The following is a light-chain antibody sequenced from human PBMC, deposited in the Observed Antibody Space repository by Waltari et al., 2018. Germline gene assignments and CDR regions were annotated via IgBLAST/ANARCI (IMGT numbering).Light chain of an antibody. CDR1: QSLLYRANNKNY. CDR2: WAS. CDR3: QQYFDTPS. V-gene: IGKV4-1*01. Sequence: DIVMTQSPDSLAVSLGERATIMCKSGQSLLYRANNKNYLAWYQQKPGQPPKRLIYWASTRDSGVPDRFSGSGSGTDFTLTISSLQAADVAVYYCQQYFDTPSFGPGTKVEIK. J-gene: IGKJ3*01.